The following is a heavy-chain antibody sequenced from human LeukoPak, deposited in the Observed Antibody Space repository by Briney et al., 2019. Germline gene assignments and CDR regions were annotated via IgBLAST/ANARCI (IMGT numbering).Heavy chain of an antibody. D-gene: IGHD3-10*01. CDR3: ARDRGWSQTYGSGTYGLDY. CDR1: GFTFSNYA. Sequence: PGGSLRLSCAASGFTFSNYAMYWVRQARGKGLQWVALMLYDGSNKYYADSVKGRFTISRDNSRNTLYLQMNSLRAEDTAVYYCARDRGWSQTYGSGTYGLDYWGQGTLVTVSS. CDR2: MLYDGSNK. V-gene: IGHV3-30*04. J-gene: IGHJ4*02.